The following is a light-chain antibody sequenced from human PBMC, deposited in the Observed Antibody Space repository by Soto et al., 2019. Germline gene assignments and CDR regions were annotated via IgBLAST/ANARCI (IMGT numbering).Light chain of an antibody. J-gene: IGKJ4*01. V-gene: IGKV4-1*01. Sequence: DIVMTQSPDSLAVSVGERATINCKSSQSVLYTFSHVSHLAWYQQKPGQPSKLLIYWASTRESGVPDRFSGSGSGTDFTLTISSLQTEDVAVYYCQQYYSAPLTFGGGTKVEIK. CDR1: QSVLYTFSHVSH. CDR3: QQYYSAPLT. CDR2: WAS.